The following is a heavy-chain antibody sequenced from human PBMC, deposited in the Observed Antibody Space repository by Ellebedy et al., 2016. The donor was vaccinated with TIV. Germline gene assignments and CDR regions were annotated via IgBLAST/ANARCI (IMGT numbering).Heavy chain of an antibody. D-gene: IGHD3-10*01. CDR1: GGSITNYY. Sequence: PSETLSLTCTVSGGSITNYYWTWLRQPPGKELEWIGYIYDSGSTKYNPSLESRVTMSVDTSKNQFSLKLTSVTVADTAVYYCARHMVRIRLGMDVWGQGTTVIVSS. J-gene: IGHJ6*02. CDR3: ARHMVRIRLGMDV. V-gene: IGHV4-59*08. CDR2: IYDSGST.